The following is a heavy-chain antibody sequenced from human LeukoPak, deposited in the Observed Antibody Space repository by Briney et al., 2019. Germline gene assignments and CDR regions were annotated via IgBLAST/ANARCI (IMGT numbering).Heavy chain of an antibody. CDR3: AREFRSIAVAGTDYFDY. CDR1: GGTFSSYA. J-gene: IGHJ4*02. V-gene: IGHV1-69*01. CDR2: IIPIFGTA. D-gene: IGHD6-19*01. Sequence: SVKVSCTASGGTFSSYAISWVRQAPGQGLEWMGGIIPIFGTANYAQKFQGRVTITADESTSTAYMELSSLRSEDTAVYYCAREFRSIAVAGTDYFDYWGQGTLVTVSS.